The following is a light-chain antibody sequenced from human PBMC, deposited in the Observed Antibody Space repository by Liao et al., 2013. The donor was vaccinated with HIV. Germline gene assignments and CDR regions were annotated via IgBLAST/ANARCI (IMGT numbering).Light chain of an antibody. CDR2: YDD. Sequence: SYELTQPPSVSVAPGQTATITCGGDNIGRESVFWYQQKPGQAPILVIYYDDDRPSAIPERFSGSNSGNTAALTISWVEAEDEADYYCQVWDSTNDHRVFGGGTKLTVL. J-gene: IGLJ3*02. V-gene: IGLV3-21*01. CDR1: NIGRES. CDR3: QVWDSTNDHRV.